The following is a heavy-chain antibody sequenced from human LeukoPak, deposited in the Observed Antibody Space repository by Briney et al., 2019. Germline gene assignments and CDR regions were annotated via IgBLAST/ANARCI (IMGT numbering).Heavy chain of an antibody. CDR2: ISSSGSTI. V-gene: IGHV3-48*01. J-gene: IGHJ4*02. CDR3: ARGTVAGKAPY. D-gene: IGHD6-19*01. Sequence: GGSLRLSCAASGFTFSSHSMNWVRQAPGKGLEWVSYISSSGSTIYYADSVKGRFSISRDNAKNSLHLQMNSLRAEDTAVYYCARGTVAGKAPYWGQGTLVTVSS. CDR1: GFTFSSHS.